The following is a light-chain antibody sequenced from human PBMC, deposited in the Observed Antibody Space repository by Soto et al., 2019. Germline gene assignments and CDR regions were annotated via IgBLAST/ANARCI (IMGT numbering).Light chain of an antibody. CDR3: CSYAGSYTYV. CDR2: DVS. Sequence: QSVLTQPRSVSGSPGQSVTISCTGTSSDVGGYNYVSWYQQHPGKAPKLMIYDVSKRPSGVPDRFSGSKSGNTASLPISGLQAEDEADYYCCSYAGSYTYVFGTGTQLTVL. CDR1: SSDVGGYNY. V-gene: IGLV2-11*01. J-gene: IGLJ1*01.